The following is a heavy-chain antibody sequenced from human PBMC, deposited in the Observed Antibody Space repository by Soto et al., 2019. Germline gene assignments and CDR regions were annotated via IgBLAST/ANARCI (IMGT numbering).Heavy chain of an antibody. J-gene: IGHJ4*02. CDR1: GGSISSYY. D-gene: IGHD3-10*01. CDR3: ASMGYHYGSGSYPLDY. V-gene: IGHV4-59*08. Sequence: QVQLQESGPGLVKPSETLSLTCTVSGGSISSYYWTWIRQPPGKGLEWIGYIYNSGSTHYNPSLRSRVTIPVDTHKHQFSLNLRSVTAADTAVYYCASMGYHYGSGSYPLDYWGQGTLVTVSS. CDR2: IYNSGST.